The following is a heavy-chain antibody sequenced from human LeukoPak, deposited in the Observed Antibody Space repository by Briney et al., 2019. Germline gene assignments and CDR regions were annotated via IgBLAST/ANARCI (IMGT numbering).Heavy chain of an antibody. CDR2: IYYSGST. D-gene: IGHD3-10*01. CDR1: GGSINSYY. CDR3: ARGTTMVRGVTDYFDY. V-gene: IGHV4-59*08. J-gene: IGHJ4*02. Sequence: SETLSLTCTVSGGSINSYYWSWIRQPPGKGLEWIGYIYYSGSTYYNPSLKGRVTISVDTSKNQFSLKLSSVTAADTAVYYCARGTTMVRGVTDYFDYWGQGTLVTVS.